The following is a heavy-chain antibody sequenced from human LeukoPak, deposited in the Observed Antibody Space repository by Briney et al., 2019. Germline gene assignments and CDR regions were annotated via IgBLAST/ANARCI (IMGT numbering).Heavy chain of an antibody. V-gene: IGHV3-53*01. CDR3: AREGSAPVEGAFDI. CDR2: IYSGGST. Sequence: GGSLRRSCAASGFTVSSNYMSWVRQAPGKGLEWVSVIYSGGSTYYADSVKGRFTISRDNSKNTLYLQMNSLRAEDTAVYYCAREGSAPVEGAFDIWGQGTMVTVSS. D-gene: IGHD1-26*01. J-gene: IGHJ3*02. CDR1: GFTVSSNY.